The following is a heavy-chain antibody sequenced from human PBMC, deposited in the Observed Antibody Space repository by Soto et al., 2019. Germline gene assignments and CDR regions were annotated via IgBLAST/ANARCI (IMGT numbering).Heavy chain of an antibody. V-gene: IGHV1-46*01. CDR1: GYTFTXXX. CDR3: ARGADIVVVTNNWFDP. Sequence: ASVXXSCKASGYTFTXXXXXXVRQAPGQGLEWMGIINPSGGSTSYAQKFQGRVTMTRDTSTSTVYMELSSLRSEDTAVYYCARGADIVVVTNNWFDPWGQGTLVTVSS. CDR2: INPSGGST. D-gene: IGHD3-22*01. J-gene: IGHJ5*02.